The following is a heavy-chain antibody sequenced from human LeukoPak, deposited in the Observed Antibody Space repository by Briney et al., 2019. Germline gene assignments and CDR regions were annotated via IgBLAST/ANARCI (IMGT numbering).Heavy chain of an antibody. CDR2: ISAYNGNT. J-gene: IGHJ4*02. D-gene: IGHD3-3*01. V-gene: IGHV1-18*01. Sequence: LRASVKVSCKASGYTFTSYGISWVRQAPGQGLEWMGWISAYNGNTNYAQKFQGRVTITADESTSTAYMELSSLRSEDTAVYYCAREMEWLSKYYFDYWGQGTLVTVSS. CDR3: AREMEWLSKYYFDY. CDR1: GYTFTSYG.